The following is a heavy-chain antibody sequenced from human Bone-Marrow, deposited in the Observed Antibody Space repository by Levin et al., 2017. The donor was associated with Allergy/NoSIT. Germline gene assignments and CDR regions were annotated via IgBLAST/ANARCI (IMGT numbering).Heavy chain of an antibody. CDR3: ARAQYSVGAPSFEY. CDR1: GYTFTAYY. J-gene: IGHJ4*02. Sequence: GESLKISCKASGYTFTAYYMHWVRQAPGHGLEWMGWINPNSGDTNYAQKFQGRVTMTRDTSITTAYMDLSRLTSDDTAVYYCARAQYSVGAPSFEYWGQGTLVTVSS. V-gene: IGHV1-2*02. CDR2: INPNSGDT. D-gene: IGHD1-26*01.